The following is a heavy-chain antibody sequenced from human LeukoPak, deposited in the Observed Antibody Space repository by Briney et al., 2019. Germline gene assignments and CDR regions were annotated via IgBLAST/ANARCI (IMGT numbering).Heavy chain of an antibody. V-gene: IGHV1-2*06. CDR3: ASNGKSGFHD. CDR2: INPNSGGT. Sequence: VASVKVSCKASGYTFTGYYMHWVRQAPGQGLEWMGRINPNSGGTNYAQKFQGRVTMTRDTSISTAHMELSRLRSDDTAVYYRASNGKSGFHDWGQGTLVTVSS. J-gene: IGHJ4*02. CDR1: GYTFTGYY.